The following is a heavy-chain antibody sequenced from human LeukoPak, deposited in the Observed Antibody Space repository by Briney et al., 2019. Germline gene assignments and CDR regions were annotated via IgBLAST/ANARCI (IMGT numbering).Heavy chain of an antibody. CDR1: GYTFTSYD. CDR3: ARTLVVVAAPLDY. J-gene: IGHJ4*02. Sequence: ASVKVSCKASGYTFTSYDINWVRQATGQGLEWMGWMNPNSGNTGYAQKFQGRVTITRNTSISTAYMELSSLRSEDTAVYYCARTLVVVAAPLDYWGQGTLVTVSS. V-gene: IGHV1-8*03. CDR2: MNPNSGNT. D-gene: IGHD2-15*01.